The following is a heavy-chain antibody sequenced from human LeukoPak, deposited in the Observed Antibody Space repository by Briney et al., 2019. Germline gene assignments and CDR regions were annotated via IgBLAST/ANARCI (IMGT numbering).Heavy chain of an antibody. J-gene: IGHJ4*02. D-gene: IGHD4/OR15-4a*01. CDR1: RFTFSNAW. V-gene: IGHV3-15*01. Sequence: PGGSLRLSXAASRFTFSNAWMNWVRQAPGKGLEWLGRIKSKADGETTDYAAPVKGRFTISRDDSNNMVYLQMNSLKIEDTAVYYCAIDEPNYAPYDFDYWGQGTLVTVSS. CDR2: IKSKADGETT. CDR3: AIDEPNYAPYDFDY.